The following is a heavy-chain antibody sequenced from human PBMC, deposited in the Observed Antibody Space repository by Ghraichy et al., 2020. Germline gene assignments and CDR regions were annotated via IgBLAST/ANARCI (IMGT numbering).Heavy chain of an antibody. V-gene: IGHV4-34*01. CDR2: INHSGST. CDR3: ARGTRWLQFSLYYYYGMDV. D-gene: IGHD5-24*01. CDR1: GGSFSGYY. Sequence: SETLSLTCAVYGGSFSGYYWSWIRQPPGKGLEWIGEINHSGSTNYNPSLKSRVTISVDTSKNQFSLKLSSVTAADTAVYYCARGTRWLQFSLYYYYGMDVWGQGTTVTVSS. J-gene: IGHJ6*02.